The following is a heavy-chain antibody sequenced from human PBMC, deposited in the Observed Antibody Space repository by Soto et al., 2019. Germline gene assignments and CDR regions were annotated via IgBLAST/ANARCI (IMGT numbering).Heavy chain of an antibody. D-gene: IGHD3-22*01. CDR1: GFTFSSYA. V-gene: IGHV3-30-3*01. Sequence: QVQLVESGGGVVQPGRSLRLSCAASGFTFSSYAMHWVRQAPGKGLEWVAVISYDGSNKYYADSVKGRFTISRDNSKNTLYLQMNSLRAEDTAVYYCARDCPSGYYYYYYGMDVWGQGTTVTISS. J-gene: IGHJ6*02. CDR2: ISYDGSNK. CDR3: ARDCPSGYYYYYYGMDV.